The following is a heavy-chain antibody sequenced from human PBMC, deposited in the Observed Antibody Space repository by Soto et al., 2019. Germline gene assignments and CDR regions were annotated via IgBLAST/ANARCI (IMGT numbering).Heavy chain of an antibody. D-gene: IGHD2-2*03. CDR2: IYYSGST. Sequence: SETLSLTCTVSGGSISSSSYYWGWIRQPPGKGLEWIGSIYYSGSTYYNPSLKSRVTISVDTSKNQFSLKLSSVTAADTAVYYCARPNMDIVVVPAATKGRPGWFGPWGQGTLVTSPQ. CDR1: GGSISSSSYY. J-gene: IGHJ5*02. V-gene: IGHV4-39*01. CDR3: ARPNMDIVVVPAATKGRPGWFGP.